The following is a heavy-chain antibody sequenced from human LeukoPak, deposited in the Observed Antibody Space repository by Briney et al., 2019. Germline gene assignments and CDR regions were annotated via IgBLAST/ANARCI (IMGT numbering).Heavy chain of an antibody. V-gene: IGHV1-46*01. J-gene: IGHJ5*02. Sequence: ASVKVSCNASGYTFTSYYMHWVRQAPGQGLEWMGIINPSGGSTSYAQKFQDRVTMTRDMSTSTVYMELSSLRSEDTAVYYCARSRSWFDPWGQGTLVTVSS. D-gene: IGHD2-2*01. CDR2: INPSGGST. CDR3: ARSRSWFDP. CDR1: GYTFTSYY.